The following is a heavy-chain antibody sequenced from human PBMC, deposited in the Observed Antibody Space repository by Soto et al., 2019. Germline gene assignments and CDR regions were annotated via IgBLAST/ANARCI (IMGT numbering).Heavy chain of an antibody. D-gene: IGHD1-26*01. J-gene: IGHJ4*01. CDR3: ARYSGTYRDY. V-gene: IGHV3-21*01. CDR1: GFTFSRYD. Sequence: EVQLVESGGGLVKPGGTLRLSCADSGFTFSRYDMSWVRQAPGKGLEWVSSIPTYSGYIFYADSVKGRFTISRDDAKNSLYLPMNSLRVEDTALYYCARYSGTYRDYWGHGTLVTVAS. CDR2: IPTYSGYI.